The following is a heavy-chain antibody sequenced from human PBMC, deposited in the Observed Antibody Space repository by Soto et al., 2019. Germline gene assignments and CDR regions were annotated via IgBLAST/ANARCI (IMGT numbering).Heavy chain of an antibody. J-gene: IGHJ6*03. CDR3: ASLTSDYSNYGGGYYYYMDV. CDR2: FDPEDGET. V-gene: IGHV1-24*01. D-gene: IGHD4-4*01. CDR1: GYTLTELS. Sequence: ASVKVSCKVSGYTLTELSMHWVRQAPGKGLEWMGGFDPEDGETIYAQKFQGRVTMTEDTSTDTAYMELSSLRSEDTAVYYCASLTSDYSNYGGGYYYYMDVWGKGTTVTVSS.